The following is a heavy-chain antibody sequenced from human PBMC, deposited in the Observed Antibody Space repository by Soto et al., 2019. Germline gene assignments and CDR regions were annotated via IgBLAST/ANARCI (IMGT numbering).Heavy chain of an antibody. D-gene: IGHD6-19*01. J-gene: IGHJ6*03. CDR2: MNPNSGNT. V-gene: IGHV1-8*01. CDR3: ARGGGGSGLYEGGVYYYYMDV. Sequence: GLEWMGWMNPNSGNTGYAQKFQGRVNMTRNTSISTAYMELSSLRSEDAAVYYCARGGGGSGLYEGGVYYYYMDVWGKGPTVTVSS.